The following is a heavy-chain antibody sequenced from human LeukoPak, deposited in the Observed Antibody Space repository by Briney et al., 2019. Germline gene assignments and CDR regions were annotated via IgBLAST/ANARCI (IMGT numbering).Heavy chain of an antibody. CDR2: ISSSSSYI. CDR1: EFTFSSYW. CDR3: AREGGSGSYYYYGMDV. Sequence: GGSLRLSCAASEFTFSSYWMHWVRQAPGKGLEWVSSISSSSSYIYYADSVKGRFTISRDNAKNSLYLQMNSLRAEDTAVYYCAREGGSGSYYYYGMDVWGQGTTVTVSS. V-gene: IGHV3-21*01. J-gene: IGHJ6*02. D-gene: IGHD3-10*01.